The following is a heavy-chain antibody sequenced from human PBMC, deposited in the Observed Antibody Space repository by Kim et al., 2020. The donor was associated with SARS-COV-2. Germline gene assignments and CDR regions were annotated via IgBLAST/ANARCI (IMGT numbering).Heavy chain of an antibody. CDR3: ARGRMVDPNWFDP. Sequence: SETLSLTCTVSGGSISSGGYYWSWIRQHPGKGLEWIGYIYYSRSTYYNPSLKSRVTISVDTSKNQFSLKLSSVTAADTAVYYCARGRMVDPNWFDPWGQGTLVTVSS. D-gene: IGHD2-8*01. J-gene: IGHJ5*02. CDR1: GGSISSGGYY. CDR2: IYYSRST. V-gene: IGHV4-31*03.